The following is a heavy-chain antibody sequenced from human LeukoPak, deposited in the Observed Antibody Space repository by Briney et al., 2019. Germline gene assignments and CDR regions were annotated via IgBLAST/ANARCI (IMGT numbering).Heavy chain of an antibody. J-gene: IGHJ4*02. Sequence: ASVKVSCKASGYTFSDYYMHWWRQAPGQRLEWLGWINPKSGDTNFAQNFQGRVTMTRDTSISTAYMELSSLTSDDRAVYYCARGPSTGAFDAWGQGTLVTVSS. CDR1: GYTFSDYY. V-gene: IGHV1-2*02. D-gene: IGHD7-27*01. CDR3: ARGPSTGAFDA. CDR2: INPKSGDT.